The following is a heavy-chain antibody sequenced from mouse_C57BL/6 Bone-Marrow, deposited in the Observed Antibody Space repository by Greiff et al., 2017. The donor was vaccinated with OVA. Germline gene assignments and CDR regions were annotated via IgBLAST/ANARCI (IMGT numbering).Heavy chain of an antibody. CDR1: GYTFTDYY. J-gene: IGHJ3*01. V-gene: IGHV1-76*01. CDR3: ASEGSPAWFAD. CDR2: IYPGSGNT. D-gene: IGHD1-1*01. Sequence: VQLQESGAELVRPGASVKLSCKASGYTFTDYYINWVKQRPGQGLEWIARIYPGSGNTYYNEKFKGKATLTAEKSSSTAYMQLSSLTSEDSAVYFCASEGSPAWFADWGQGTLVTVSA.